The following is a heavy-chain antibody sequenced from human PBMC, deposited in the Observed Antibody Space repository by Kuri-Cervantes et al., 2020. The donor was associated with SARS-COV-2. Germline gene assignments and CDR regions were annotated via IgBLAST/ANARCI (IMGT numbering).Heavy chain of an antibody. CDR1: GGSISSGDYY. J-gene: IGHJ3*02. CDR2: IYYSGST. D-gene: IGHD3-3*01. CDR3: ARGTHYIPLIFGVVWGAFDI. Sequence: LRLSCTVSGGSISSGDYYWSWIRQPPGKGLEWIGYIYYSGSTYYNPSLKSRVTISVDTSKNQFSLKLSSVTAADTAVYYCARGTHYIPLIFGVVWGAFDIWGQGTMVTVSS. V-gene: IGHV4-30-4*08.